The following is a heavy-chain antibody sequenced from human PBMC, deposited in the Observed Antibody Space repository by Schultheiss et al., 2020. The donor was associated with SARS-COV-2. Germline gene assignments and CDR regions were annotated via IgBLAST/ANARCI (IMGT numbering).Heavy chain of an antibody. J-gene: IGHJ6*03. CDR3: ARHRGPWHCSSTSCYTLGYYYYYMDV. V-gene: IGHV4-39*01. CDR1: GGSISSSSYY. Sequence: SETLSLTCTVSGGSISSSSYYWGWIRQPPGKGLEWIGSIYYSGSTYYNPSLKSRVTISVDTSKNQFSLKLSSVTAADTAVYYCARHRGPWHCSSTSCYTLGYYYYYMDVWGKGTTVTVSS. CDR2: IYYSGST. D-gene: IGHD2-2*02.